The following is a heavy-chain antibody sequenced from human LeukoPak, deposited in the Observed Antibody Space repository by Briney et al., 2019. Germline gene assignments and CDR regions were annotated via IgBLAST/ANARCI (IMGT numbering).Heavy chain of an antibody. V-gene: IGHV3-23*01. CDR3: AKWFAQGGSGRYVDY. D-gene: IGHD3-10*01. CDR1: GFTVSSNY. CDR2: ISGSGGNT. J-gene: IGHJ4*02. Sequence: PGGSLRLSCAASGFTVSSNYMNWVRQAPGKGLEWVSAISGSGGNTYYADSVKGRVTISRDNSKNTVYLQMNSLRAEDTAVYYCAKWFAQGGSGRYVDYWGQGTLVTVSS.